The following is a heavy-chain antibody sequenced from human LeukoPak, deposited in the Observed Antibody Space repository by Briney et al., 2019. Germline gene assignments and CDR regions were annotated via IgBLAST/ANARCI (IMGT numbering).Heavy chain of an antibody. J-gene: IGHJ3*02. Sequence: SETLSLTCTVSGGSFSSSTYYWSWIRQPPGKGLEWIGYMYSRGSTNDNPSLKSRVTISRDTSKNQLSLRVTSVTAADTAMYYCARHYLYGDPPAFDIWGQGTMVTVSS. D-gene: IGHD4-17*01. CDR1: GGSFSSSTYY. CDR3: ARHYLYGDPPAFDI. CDR2: MYSRGST. V-gene: IGHV4-61*01.